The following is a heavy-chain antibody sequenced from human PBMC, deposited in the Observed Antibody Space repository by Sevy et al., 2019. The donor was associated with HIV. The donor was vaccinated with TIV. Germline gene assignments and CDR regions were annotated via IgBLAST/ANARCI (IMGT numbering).Heavy chain of an antibody. CDR2: ISSSSSYI. CDR3: ARDRSGSYSTPFDY. Sequence: GGSLRLSCAASGFTFSSYSMNWVRQAPGKGLEWVSSISSSSSYIYYADSVKGRFTISRDNDKNSLYLQMNSLRAEDTAVYYCARDRSGSYSTPFDYWGQGTLVTVSS. CDR1: GFTFSSYS. J-gene: IGHJ4*02. V-gene: IGHV3-21*01. D-gene: IGHD1-26*01.